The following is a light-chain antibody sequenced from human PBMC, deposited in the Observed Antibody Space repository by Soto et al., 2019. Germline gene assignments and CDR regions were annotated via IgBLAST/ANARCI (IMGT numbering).Light chain of an antibody. CDR2: KAT. CDR1: QDISIY. J-gene: IGKJ4*01. CDR3: QQYNTH. Sequence: DIQMTQSPSTLSASVGDRVTITCRASQDISIYLAWYQQKPGQAPRLLIYKATSLESGVPSRFSGSGSGTEFTLTISSLQPDHFAIYYCQQYNTHFGGGTKVEIK. V-gene: IGKV1-5*03.